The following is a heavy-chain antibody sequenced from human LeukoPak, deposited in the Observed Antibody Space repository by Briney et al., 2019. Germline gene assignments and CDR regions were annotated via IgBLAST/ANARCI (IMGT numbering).Heavy chain of an antibody. CDR1: GYTFTGYY. D-gene: IGHD3-22*01. CDR2: INPDSGGI. V-gene: IGHV1-2*02. J-gene: IGHJ4*02. Sequence: ASVKVSCKASGYTFTGYYMHWVRQAPGQGLEWMGWINPDSGGINYAQKSQGRVTMTRDTSISTAYMELSRLRSDDTAVYYCARDKVNSEYYYDSSGYYLHDYWGQGTLVTVSS. CDR3: ARDKVNSEYYYDSSGYYLHDY.